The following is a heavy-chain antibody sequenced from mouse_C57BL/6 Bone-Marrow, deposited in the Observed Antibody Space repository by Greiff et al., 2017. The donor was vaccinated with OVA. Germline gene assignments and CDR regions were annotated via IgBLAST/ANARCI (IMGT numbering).Heavy chain of an antibody. CDR1: GYSFTGYY. CDR3: ARLGGYFDV. V-gene: IGHV1-42*01. CDR2: ITPSTGGT. J-gene: IGHJ1*03. Sequence: EVQLQESGPELVKPGASVKISCKASGYSFTGYYMNWVKQSPEKSLEWIGEITPSTGGTTYNQKFKAKATLTVDKSSSTAYMQLKSLTSEDSAVYYCARLGGYFDVWGTGATVTVSS.